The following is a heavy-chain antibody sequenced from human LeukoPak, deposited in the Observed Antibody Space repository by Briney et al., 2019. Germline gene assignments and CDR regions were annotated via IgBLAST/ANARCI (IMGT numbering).Heavy chain of an antibody. CDR3: AATIAARNYYYYGMDV. V-gene: IGHV4-59*08. Sequence: PSETLSLTCTVSGGXISSYYCSWIRQPPGKGLEWIGYIYYSGSTNYNPSLKSRVTISVDTSKNQFSLKLSSVTAADTAVYYCAATIAARNYYYYGMDVWGQGTTVTVSS. CDR2: IYYSGST. J-gene: IGHJ6*02. CDR1: GGXISSYY. D-gene: IGHD6-6*01.